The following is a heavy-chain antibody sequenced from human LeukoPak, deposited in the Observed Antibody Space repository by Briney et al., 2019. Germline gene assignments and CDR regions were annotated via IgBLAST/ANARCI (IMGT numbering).Heavy chain of an antibody. CDR3: ARDGGSNNYWFDP. Sequence: SETLSLTCPIYGEPFSTYYGIWIRQPPGKGLEWIGEINQSGRTNYNPSLKSRVAISVDTSKNQFSLKLKSVTAADTAVYYCARDGGSNNYWFDPWGQGMLVSVSS. D-gene: IGHD4-23*01. V-gene: IGHV4-34*01. J-gene: IGHJ5*02. CDR2: INQSGRT. CDR1: GEPFSTYY.